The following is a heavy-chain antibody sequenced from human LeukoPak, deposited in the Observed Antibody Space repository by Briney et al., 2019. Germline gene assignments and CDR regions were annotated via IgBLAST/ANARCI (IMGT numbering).Heavy chain of an antibody. CDR1: GFTFSSYS. V-gene: IGHV3-48*01. Sequence: GGSLRLSCAASGFTFSSYSMNWVRQAPGKGLEWVSYISSSGSTIYYVDSVKGRFTISRDNAKNSLYLQMNSLRAEDTAVYYCARDPRSGSYYFLVYWGQGTLVTVSS. J-gene: IGHJ4*02. D-gene: IGHD1-26*01. CDR2: ISSSGSTI. CDR3: ARDPRSGSYYFLVY.